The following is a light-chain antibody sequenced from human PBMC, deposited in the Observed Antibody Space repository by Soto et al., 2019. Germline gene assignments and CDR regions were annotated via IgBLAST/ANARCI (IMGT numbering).Light chain of an antibody. J-gene: IGKJ4*01. V-gene: IGKV1-39*01. CDR1: QTITSY. CDR2: GAF. CDR3: QQSYTTPLT. Sequence: DIQMTQSPSSLSASVGDRVTITCRASQTITSYLNWYQQKPGKAPKVLIYGAFNLESGVPSRFSGGGSGTDFTLTISSLQPEDFATYYCQQSYTTPLTFGGGTKVEIK.